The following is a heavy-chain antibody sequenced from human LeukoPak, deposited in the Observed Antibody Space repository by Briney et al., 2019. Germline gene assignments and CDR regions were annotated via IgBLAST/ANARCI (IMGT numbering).Heavy chain of an antibody. V-gene: IGHV3-23*01. CDR3: ARRTLFGVVKPPDY. CDR2: ISSTAATT. Sequence: GGSLRLSCAASGFTFSSFAMSWVRQAPGQGLEWVSSISSTAATTYYADSVRGRFTISRDNAMNTLYLQLSSLRVEDTAVYYCARRTLFGVVKPPDYWGQGTLVTVSS. D-gene: IGHD3-3*01. J-gene: IGHJ4*02. CDR1: GFTFSSFA.